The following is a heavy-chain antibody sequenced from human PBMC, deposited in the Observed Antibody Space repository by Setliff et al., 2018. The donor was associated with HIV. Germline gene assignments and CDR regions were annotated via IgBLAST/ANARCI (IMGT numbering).Heavy chain of an antibody. D-gene: IGHD6-19*01. Sequence: SETLSLTCTISSYSINSDYWWGWIRQSPGEGLEWIGRISHSGSTYNNPSLKSRVTISIDTSKNQFSLKLNSVTAADTAVYYCARGVYSSGWYLLTRLDPWGQGVLVTVSS. J-gene: IGHJ5*02. V-gene: IGHV4-38-2*02. CDR2: ISHSGST. CDR1: SYSINSDYW. CDR3: ARGVYSSGWYLLTRLDP.